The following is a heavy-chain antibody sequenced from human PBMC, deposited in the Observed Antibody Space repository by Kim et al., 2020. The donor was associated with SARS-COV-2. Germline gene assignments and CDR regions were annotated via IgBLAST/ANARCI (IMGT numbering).Heavy chain of an antibody. D-gene: IGHD6-19*01. CDR1: GFTISSCG. Sequence: GGSLRLSCTVSGFTISSCGLSWGRKGPGKGLEWESNRKEDGIEKNYVDSVKSRFTISRGQTKNSHYLQMNSLGAEDTVVYYCVIGSGWFMQYWGQGTLVTVSS. CDR3: VIGSGWFMQY. J-gene: IGHJ1*01. V-gene: IGHV3-7*01. CDR2: RKEDGIEK.